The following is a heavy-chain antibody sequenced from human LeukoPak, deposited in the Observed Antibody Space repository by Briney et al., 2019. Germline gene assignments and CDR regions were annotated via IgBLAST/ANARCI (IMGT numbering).Heavy chain of an antibody. J-gene: IGHJ4*02. CDR1: GYTFTGYY. CDR2: INPNSGGT. CDR3: ARGPYYYDSSGYYYFDY. Sequence: ASVKVSCKASGYTFTGYYMHWVRQAPGQGLEWIGWINPNSGGTNYAQKFQGRVTMTRDTSISTAYMELSRLRSDDTAVYYCARGPYYYDSSGYYYFDYWGQGTLVTVSS. D-gene: IGHD3-22*01. V-gene: IGHV1-2*02.